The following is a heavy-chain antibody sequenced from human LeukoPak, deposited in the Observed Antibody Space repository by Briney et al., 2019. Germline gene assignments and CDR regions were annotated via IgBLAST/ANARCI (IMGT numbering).Heavy chain of an antibody. J-gene: IGHJ4*02. CDR2: IWYDGSNK. D-gene: IGHD6-13*01. CDR1: GFTFSSYG. CDR3: ARDGYIAAAAPVDFDY. Sequence: GRSLRLSCAASGFTFSSYGMHWVRQAPGKGLEWVAVIWYDGSNKYYADSVKGRFTISRDNSKNTLYLQMNSLRAEDTAVYYWARDGYIAAAAPVDFDYWGQGTLVTVSS. V-gene: IGHV3-33*01.